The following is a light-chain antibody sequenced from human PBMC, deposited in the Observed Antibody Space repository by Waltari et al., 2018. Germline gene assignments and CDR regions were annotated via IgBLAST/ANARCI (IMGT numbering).Light chain of an antibody. CDR3: QSYDTSLRVV. J-gene: IGLJ3*02. CDR1: GSNLGAGYD. Sequence: QSVLTQPPSVSGAPGQRVTISCPGTGSNLGAGYDLPWYQQLPRAAPKLLIYGSTSRPLGVPDRFFGSTSGTSASLAITGLQAEDEADYYCQSYDTSLRVVFGGGTKLTVL. CDR2: GST. V-gene: IGLV1-40*01.